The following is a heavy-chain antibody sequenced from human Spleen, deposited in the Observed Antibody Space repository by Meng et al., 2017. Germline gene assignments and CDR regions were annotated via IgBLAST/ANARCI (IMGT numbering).Heavy chain of an antibody. CDR3: ARGKQWNHAMDV. Sequence: ASVKVSCKASGYNFIAYRLYWVRQAPGQGLDWIGYIKPDDGYTKYAQKFLGRVTMTTDTSTSTAYMELRSLRSDDTAVYYCARGKQWNHAMDVWGLGTTVTVSS. V-gene: IGHV1-18*04. J-gene: IGHJ6*02. CDR1: GYNFIAYR. D-gene: IGHD6-19*01. CDR2: IKPDDGYT.